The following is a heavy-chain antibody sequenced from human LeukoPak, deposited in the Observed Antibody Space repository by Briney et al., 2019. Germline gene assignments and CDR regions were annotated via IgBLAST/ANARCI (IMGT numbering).Heavy chain of an antibody. V-gene: IGHV1-8*01. CDR2: MNPNSGNT. D-gene: IGHD6-13*01. J-gene: IGHJ4*02. CDR3: ATGYSSSWTSDWGFDY. Sequence: GASVKVSCKASGYTFTSYDINWVRQATGQGLEWMGWMNPNSGNTGYAQKFQGRVTITADKSTSTAYMELSSLRSEDTAVYYCATGYSSSWTSDWGFDYWGQGTLVTVSS. CDR1: GYTFTSYD.